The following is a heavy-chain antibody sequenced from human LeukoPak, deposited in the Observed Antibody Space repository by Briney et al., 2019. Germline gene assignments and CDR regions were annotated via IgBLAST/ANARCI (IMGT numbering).Heavy chain of an antibody. CDR3: ATAAAISAAVY. CDR2: FSYSGST. V-gene: IGHV4-39*02. Sequence: SETLSLTCTASGDSISSSSFYWGWIRQPPGKGLEWIGSFSYSGSTYYNPSLKSRVTISVDTSKNHFSLKLSSVTAADTAVYYCATAAAISAAVYWGQGTLVTVSS. CDR1: GDSISSSSFY. D-gene: IGHD6-13*01. J-gene: IGHJ4*02.